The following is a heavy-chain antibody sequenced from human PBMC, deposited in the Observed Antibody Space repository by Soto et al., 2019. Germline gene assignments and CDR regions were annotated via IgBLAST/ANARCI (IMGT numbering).Heavy chain of an antibody. V-gene: IGHV4-31*03. J-gene: IGHJ4*02. CDR1: GGSISSGGYY. CDR2: IYFTGST. Sequence: SETLSLTCTVSGGSISSGGYYWSWIRQHPGKGLEWIGYIYFTGSTYYNASLKSRVTISVDTSKNQFSLKLSSVTAADAAVYYCARVADADWMFDCWGKGALVPVSS. D-gene: IGHD3-9*01. CDR3: ARVADADWMFDC.